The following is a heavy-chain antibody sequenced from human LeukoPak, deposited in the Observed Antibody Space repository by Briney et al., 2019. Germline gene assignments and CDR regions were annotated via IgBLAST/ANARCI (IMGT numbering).Heavy chain of an antibody. CDR1: GFTLSSYA. CDR3: AKYRGSSGADARPADY. V-gene: IGHV3-23*01. J-gene: IGHJ4*02. Sequence: GGSLRLSCAASGFTLSSYAMGWVRQAPGKGLEWVSTVSTSGSYTFYADSVKGRFTVSRDNSKNTLYLELNSLRAEDTAVYYCAKYRGSSGADARPADYWGQGTLVTVSS. D-gene: IGHD5-12*01. CDR2: VSTSGSYT.